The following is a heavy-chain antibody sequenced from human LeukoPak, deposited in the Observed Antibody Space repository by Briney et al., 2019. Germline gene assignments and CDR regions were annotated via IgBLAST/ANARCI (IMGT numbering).Heavy chain of an antibody. CDR3: ARGPPSGIVGSSGY. Sequence: SETLSLTCTVSGYSISSGYYWGWIRQPPGKGLEWIGSIYHSGSTYYNPSLKSRVTISVDTSKNQFSLKLSSVTAADTAVYYCARGPPSGIVGSSGYWGQRTLVTVSS. CDR2: IYHSGST. J-gene: IGHJ4*02. V-gene: IGHV4-38-2*02. D-gene: IGHD1-26*01. CDR1: GYSISSGYY.